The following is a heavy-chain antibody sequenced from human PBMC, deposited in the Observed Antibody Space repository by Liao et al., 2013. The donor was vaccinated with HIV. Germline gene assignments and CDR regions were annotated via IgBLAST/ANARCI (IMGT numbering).Heavy chain of an antibody. Sequence: QVQLQQWGAGLLKPSETLSLTCAVYGGSFSGYYWSWIRQPPGKGLEWIGEINHSGSTNYNPSLKSRVTISVDTSKNQFSLKLSSVTAADTAVYYCARTSDYGDYYWYFDLWGRGILVTVSS. V-gene: IGHV4-34*01. CDR1: GGSFSGYY. D-gene: IGHD4-17*01. CDR2: INHSGST. CDR3: ARTSDYGDYYWYFDL. J-gene: IGHJ2*01.